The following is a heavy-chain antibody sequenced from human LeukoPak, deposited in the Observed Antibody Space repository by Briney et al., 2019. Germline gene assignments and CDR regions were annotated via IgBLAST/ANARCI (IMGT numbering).Heavy chain of an antibody. CDR1: GYTLTELS. V-gene: IGHV1-24*01. J-gene: IGHJ6*02. Sequence: ASVKVSCKVSGYTLTELSMHWVRQAPGKGLEWMGDFDPEDGERIYAQKFQGRVTMTEDTSTDTAYMELSSLRSEDTAVYYCATAPTIPSNYCSGGSCYPNYYYYGMDVWGQGTTVTVSS. D-gene: IGHD2-15*01. CDR3: ATAPTIPSNYCSGGSCYPNYYYYGMDV. CDR2: FDPEDGER.